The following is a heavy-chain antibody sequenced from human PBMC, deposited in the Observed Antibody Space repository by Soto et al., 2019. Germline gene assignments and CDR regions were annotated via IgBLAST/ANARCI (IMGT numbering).Heavy chain of an antibody. CDR3: AREEGIAARPGYFYL. Sequence: GGSLRLSCAASGFTFSSYWMSWVRQAPGKGLEWVANIKQAGSEKYYVDSVKGRFTISRDNAKNSLYLQMNSLRAEDTAVYYCAREEGIAARPGYFYLWGRGTLVTVSS. V-gene: IGHV3-7*01. D-gene: IGHD6-6*01. J-gene: IGHJ2*01. CDR2: IKQAGSEK. CDR1: GFTFSSYW.